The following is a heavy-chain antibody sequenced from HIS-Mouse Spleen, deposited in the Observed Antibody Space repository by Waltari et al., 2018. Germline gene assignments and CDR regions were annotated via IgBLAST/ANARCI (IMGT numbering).Heavy chain of an antibody. V-gene: IGHV4-39*07. CDR3: AREIPYSSSWYDWYFDL. CDR1: GASISSISSY. D-gene: IGHD6-13*01. J-gene: IGHJ2*01. Sequence: QLQLQESGPGLVKPSETLSLTCTVSGASISSISSYWGWIRQPPGKGLEWIGSIYYSGSTYYNPSLKSRVTISVDTSKNQFSLKLSSVTAADTAVYYCAREIPYSSSWYDWYFDLWGRGTLVTVSS. CDR2: IYYSGST.